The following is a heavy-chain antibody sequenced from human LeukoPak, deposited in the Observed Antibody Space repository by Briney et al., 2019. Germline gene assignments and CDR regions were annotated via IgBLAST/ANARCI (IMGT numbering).Heavy chain of an antibody. CDR1: GGTFSSYT. CDR2: IIPILGIA. J-gene: IGHJ4*02. V-gene: IGHV1-69*02. D-gene: IGHD6-19*01. Sequence: GASVKVSCKASGGTFSSYTISWVRQAPGQGLEWMGRIIPILGIANYAQKFQGRVTITADKSTSTAYMELSSLRSEDTAVYYCARVGSSGWYVHPTLDYWGQGTLVTVSS. CDR3: ARVGSSGWYVHPTLDY.